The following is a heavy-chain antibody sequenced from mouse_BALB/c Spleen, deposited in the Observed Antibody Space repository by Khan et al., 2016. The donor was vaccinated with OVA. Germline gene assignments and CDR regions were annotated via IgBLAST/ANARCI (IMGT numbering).Heavy chain of an antibody. CDR2: INTHSGVP. J-gene: IGHJ4*01. D-gene: IGHD2-14*01. CDR3: EKGWAAYYRNDGGAMEY. V-gene: IGHV9-4*02. Sequence: QIQLVQSGPELKKPGETVRISCKASGYTFTTAGIQWVQKMPGKGLKWIGWINTHSGVPKYAEDFKGRFAFSLEISVNTAYLQITNLKNEDTATYYSEKGWAAYYRNDGGAMEYWGQGTSVTVSS. CDR1: GYTFTTAG.